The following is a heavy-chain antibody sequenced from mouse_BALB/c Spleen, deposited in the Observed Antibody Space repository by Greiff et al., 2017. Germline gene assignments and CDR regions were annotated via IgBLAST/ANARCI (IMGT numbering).Heavy chain of an antibody. CDR2: ISYDGSN. CDR3: ASVLRWNY. V-gene: IGHV3-6*02. D-gene: IGHD1-1*01. J-gene: IGHJ2*01. CDR1: GYSITSGYY. Sequence: DVKLQESGPGLVKPSQSLSLTCSVTGYSITSGYYWNWIRQFPGNKLEWMGYISYDGSNNYNPSLKNRISITRDTSKNQFFLKLNSVTTEDTATYYCASVLRWNYWGQGTTLTVSS.